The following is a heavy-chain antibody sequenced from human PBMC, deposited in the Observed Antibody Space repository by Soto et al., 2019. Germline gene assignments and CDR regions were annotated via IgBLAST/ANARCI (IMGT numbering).Heavy chain of an antibody. J-gene: IGHJ6*02. Sequence: QVQLVQSGAEVKKPGSSVKVSCKASGGTFSSYAISWVRQAPGQGLEWMGGIIPIFGTANYAQKFQGRVTITADESTSTAYMELSSLRSEDTAVYYCARFPLPGYSSSYYYYGMDVWGQGTTVTVSS. D-gene: IGHD6-13*01. CDR2: IIPIFGTA. V-gene: IGHV1-69*01. CDR3: ARFPLPGYSSSYYYYGMDV. CDR1: GGTFSSYA.